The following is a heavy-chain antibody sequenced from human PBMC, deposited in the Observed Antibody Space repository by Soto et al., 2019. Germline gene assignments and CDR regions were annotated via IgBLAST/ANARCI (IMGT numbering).Heavy chain of an antibody. CDR2: IRSKAYGGTT. CDR1: GFTFGDYA. J-gene: IGHJ6*02. V-gene: IGHV3-49*03. D-gene: IGHD2-8*01. CDR3: TRVLAHCTNGVCYTYYYYGMDV. Sequence: LRLSCTASGFTFGDYAMSWFRQAPGKGLEWVGFIRSKAYGGTTEYAASVKGRFTISRDDSKSIAYLQMNSLKTEDTAVYYCTRVLAHCTNGVCYTYYYYGMDVWGQGTTVTVSS.